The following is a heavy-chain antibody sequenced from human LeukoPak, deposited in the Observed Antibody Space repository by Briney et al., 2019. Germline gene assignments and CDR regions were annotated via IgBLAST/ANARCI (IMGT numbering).Heavy chain of an antibody. CDR1: EFSVGSNY. D-gene: IGHD6-13*01. CDR2: ISSSSGYI. CDR3: ATVIAFRGYMDV. V-gene: IGHV3-21*01. Sequence: GGSLRLSCAASEFSVGSNYMTWVRQAPGKGLEWVSYISSSSGYIYYADSVKGRFTISRDNAKKSLYLLMNSLRVEDTAVYYCATVIAFRGYMDVWGKGTTVTVSS. J-gene: IGHJ6*03.